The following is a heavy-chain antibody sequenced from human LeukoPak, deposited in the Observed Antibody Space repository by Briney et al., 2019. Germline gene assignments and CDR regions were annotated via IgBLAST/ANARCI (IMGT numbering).Heavy chain of an antibody. J-gene: IGHJ4*02. D-gene: IGHD6-19*01. CDR2: VSYCGST. Sequence: SETLSLTCTVSGGSISGYYWSWIRQPPGKGLEWIGYVSYCGSTNYNPSLKSRVSISVDTSKNQFSLNLISLTAADTAVYYCARHGGGWSFDYWGQGTLITVSS. CDR1: GGSISGYY. CDR3: ARHGGGWSFDY. V-gene: IGHV4-59*08.